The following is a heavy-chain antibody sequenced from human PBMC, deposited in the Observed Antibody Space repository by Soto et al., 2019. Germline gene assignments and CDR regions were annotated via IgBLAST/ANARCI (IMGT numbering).Heavy chain of an antibody. CDR3: LKTTSAFGI. Sequence: GGSLRLSCAGSGFTFSGFWMNWVRQAPGKGLEWVANVKQDGIEKHYLDSVKGRFTISRGNAKNSLYLQMNSLRAEDTAVYYCLKTTSAFGIWGQGKMVTVSS. CDR2: VKQDGIEK. CDR1: GFTFSGFW. J-gene: IGHJ3*02. D-gene: IGHD1-7*01. V-gene: IGHV3-7*01.